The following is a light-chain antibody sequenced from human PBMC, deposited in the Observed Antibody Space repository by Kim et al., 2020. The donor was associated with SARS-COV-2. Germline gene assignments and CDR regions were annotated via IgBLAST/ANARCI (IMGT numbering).Light chain of an antibody. J-gene: IGKJ1*01. CDR3: QQYDNWPWT. CDR1: QSVSST. Sequence: EIVMTQSPATLSVSPGERATLSCRASQSVSSTLAWYQLKPGQAPRLLVYGASTRATGIPARFSASGSAREFTLTISSLQSEDFAVYYCQQYDNWPWTFGQETKVDIK. CDR2: GAS. V-gene: IGKV3-15*01.